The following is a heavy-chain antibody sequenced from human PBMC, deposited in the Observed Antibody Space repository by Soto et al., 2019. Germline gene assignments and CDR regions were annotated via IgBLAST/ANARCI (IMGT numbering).Heavy chain of an antibody. Sequence: SETLSLTCAVSGGSISSGGYSWSWIRQPPGKGLEWIGYIYHSGSTYYNPSLKSRVTISADRSKNQFSLKLSSVTAADTAVYYCARDRRGYCISTSCYDDYYYGMDVWGQGTTVTVSS. J-gene: IGHJ6*02. V-gene: IGHV4-30-2*01. CDR1: GGSISSGGYS. CDR2: IYHSGST. CDR3: ARDRRGYCISTSCYDDYYYGMDV. D-gene: IGHD2-2*01.